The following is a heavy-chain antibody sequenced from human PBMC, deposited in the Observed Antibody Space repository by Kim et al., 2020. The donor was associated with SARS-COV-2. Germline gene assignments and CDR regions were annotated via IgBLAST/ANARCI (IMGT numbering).Heavy chain of an antibody. V-gene: IGHV4-61*08. CDR2: IYYSGST. CDR3: ARERCGDYGIDS. D-gene: IGHD4-17*01. J-gene: IGHJ4*02. CDR1: GGSVSSADYY. Sequence: SETLSLTCTVSGGSVSSADYYWSWIRQPPGKGLEWIGYIYYSGSTNYNPSLKSRVTISVDTSKNQFSLKLSSVTAADTAVYYCARERCGDYGIDSWGQGT.